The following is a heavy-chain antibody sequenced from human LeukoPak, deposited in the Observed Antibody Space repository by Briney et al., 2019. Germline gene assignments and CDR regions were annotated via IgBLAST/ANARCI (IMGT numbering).Heavy chain of an antibody. CDR3: AKVPVSGSYLYYFDY. J-gene: IGHJ4*02. D-gene: IGHD1-26*01. Sequence: GGSMRLSCAASGFTFSSYAMSWVRQAPGKGLEWVSAISGSGGSTYYADSVKGQFTITRHNSKNTLYLHMNSLRAEDTAVYYCAKVPVSGSYLYYFDYWGQGTLVTVSS. CDR1: GFTFSSYA. CDR2: ISGSGGST. V-gene: IGHV3-23*01.